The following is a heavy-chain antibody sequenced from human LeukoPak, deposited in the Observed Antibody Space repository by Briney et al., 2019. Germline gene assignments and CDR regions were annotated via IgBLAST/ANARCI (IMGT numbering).Heavy chain of an antibody. J-gene: IGHJ4*02. CDR3: TRDAFISGYDLLFGY. V-gene: IGHV3-49*04. CDR1: GFTFSGYP. CDR2: ITCKYYGVTT. D-gene: IGHD5-12*01. Sequence: GGSLRLSCTASGFTFSGYPMSWVRQAPGKGLEWVGVITCKYYGVTTDYDASVTVRFTISRDDSNRIDYLQMNRLKPEDTAVYYCTRDAFISGYDLLFGYWGQGTLVTVSS.